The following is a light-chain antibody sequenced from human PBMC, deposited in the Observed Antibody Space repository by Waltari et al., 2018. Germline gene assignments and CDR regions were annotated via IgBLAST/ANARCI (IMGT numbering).Light chain of an antibody. CDR1: NIGSKS. J-gene: IGLJ2*01. CDR2: DDR. V-gene: IGLV3-21*02. Sequence: SYVLTQPPSVSVAPGQTARITCGGNNIGSKSVHWYQQKPGKAPVLVVYDDRDRPSGIPERYSGSNSGNTATLTISRVEAGEEADYYCQGWDSSTDHVVFGGGTKLTVL. CDR3: QGWDSSTDHVV.